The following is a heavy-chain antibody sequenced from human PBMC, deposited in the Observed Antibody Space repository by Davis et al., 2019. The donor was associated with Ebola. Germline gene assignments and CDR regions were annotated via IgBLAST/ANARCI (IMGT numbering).Heavy chain of an antibody. D-gene: IGHD3-9*01. CDR3: ARAPRDFDWSVDY. CDR1: GFTFSNAW. CDR2: IWYDGSNK. Sequence: GESLKISCAASGFTFSNAWMSWVRQAPGKGLEWVAVIWYDGSNKYYADSVKGRFTISRDNSKNTLYLQMNSLRAEDTAVYYCARAPRDFDWSVDYWGQGTLVTVSS. J-gene: IGHJ4*02. V-gene: IGHV3-33*08.